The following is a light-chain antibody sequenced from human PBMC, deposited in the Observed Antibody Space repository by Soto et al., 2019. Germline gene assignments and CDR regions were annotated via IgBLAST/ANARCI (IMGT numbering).Light chain of an antibody. CDR1: QTIANN. V-gene: IGKV3-15*01. CDR3: QQYNNWPPYT. J-gene: IGKJ2*01. CDR2: GAS. Sequence: TVMTQSPATLSVSPGERATPSCRASQTIANNLAWYQQRPGQAPRLLIYGASTRATGIPARFSGSGSGTEFTLTISSLQSEDFAIYYCQQYNNWPPYTFGQGTKLEI.